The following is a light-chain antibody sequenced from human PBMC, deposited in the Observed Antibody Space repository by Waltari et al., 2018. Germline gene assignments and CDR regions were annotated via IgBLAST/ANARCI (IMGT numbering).Light chain of an antibody. CDR1: QSISSW. J-gene: IGKJ4*01. Sequence: DIQITQSPSTLSASVGDRVTITCRASQSISSWLAWHQQKPGKAPRLLVYKASNLETGGPSRFSGSGSGTEFTLTINSLQADDFATYYCQHYSGYPLTFGGGTKVEIK. V-gene: IGKV1-5*03. CDR3: QHYSGYPLT. CDR2: KAS.